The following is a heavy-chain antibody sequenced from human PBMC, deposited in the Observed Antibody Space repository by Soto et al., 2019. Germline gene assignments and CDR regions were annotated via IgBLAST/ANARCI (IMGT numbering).Heavy chain of an antibody. J-gene: IGHJ6*02. D-gene: IGHD2-8*01. CDR2: IRASGDYT. V-gene: IGHV3-11*06. Sequence: ESGGGWVKPGESLRLSCIGSGFFLSNNWMTWIRQAPGKGLEWVSYIRASGDYTIYADSLKGRFTISRDNARNSLWLQINSLTAEDTAVYYCARSSGWRQVGVYNYGLDVWGQGTTVIVSS. CDR3: ARSSGWRQVGVYNYGLDV. CDR1: GFFLSNNW.